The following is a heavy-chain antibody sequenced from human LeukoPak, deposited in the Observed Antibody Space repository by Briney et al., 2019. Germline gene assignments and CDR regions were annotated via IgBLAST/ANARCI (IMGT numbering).Heavy chain of an antibody. CDR2: TGNKVNSYTT. CDR1: GFTFSSYS. J-gene: IGHJ6*02. CDR3: SSATRYYYGMDV. D-gene: IGHD1-1*01. Sequence: GGSLRLSCAASGFTFSSYSMNWVRQAPGKGLEWVGRTGNKVNSYTTEYAASVKGRFTISRDDSKNSLYLQMNNLKTEDTAVYYCSSATRYYYGMDVWGQGTTVTVSS. V-gene: IGHV3-72*01.